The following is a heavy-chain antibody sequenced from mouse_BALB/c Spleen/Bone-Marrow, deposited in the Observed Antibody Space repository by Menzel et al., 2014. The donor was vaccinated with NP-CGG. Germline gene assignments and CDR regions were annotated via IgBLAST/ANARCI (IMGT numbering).Heavy chain of an antibody. D-gene: IGHD2-3*01. Sequence: EVHLVESGGDLVKPGGSLKLSCAASGFTFSSYGMSWVRQTPDKRLEWVATISTGGSQTYYTDSVKGRFTIPRDNAKNTLYLQMSSLKSEDSAIYYCARRGYDNSYWYFGVWGAGTTVTVSS. CDR1: GFTFSSYG. CDR3: ARRGYDNSYWYFGV. V-gene: IGHV5-6*01. CDR2: ISTGGSQT. J-gene: IGHJ1*01.